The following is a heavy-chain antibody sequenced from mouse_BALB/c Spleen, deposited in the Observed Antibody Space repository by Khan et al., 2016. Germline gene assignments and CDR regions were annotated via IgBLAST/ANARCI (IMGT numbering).Heavy chain of an antibody. CDR2: ISYSGST. V-gene: IGHV3-2*02. CDR3: ARQGFAY. J-gene: IGHJ3*01. Sequence: EVKLLESGPGLVKPSQSLSLTCTVTGYSITSDYAWNWIRQFPGNKLAWMGYISYSGSTSYNPSLKSRISITRDTSKNQFFLQLNSVTTEDTATYYCARQGFAYWGQGTLVTVSA. CDR1: GYSITSDYA.